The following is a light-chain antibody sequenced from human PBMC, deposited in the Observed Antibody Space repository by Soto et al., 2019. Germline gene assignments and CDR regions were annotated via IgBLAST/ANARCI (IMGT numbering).Light chain of an antibody. V-gene: IGKV3-20*01. J-gene: IGKJ1*01. CDR1: QSVSSSY. Sequence: EIVLTQSPGTLSFSPGERASLSCRSSQSVSSSYLACYQQKPGQAPRLLIYGASSRATGIPDRFSGSGSGTDFTLTISRLEPEDFAVYFCQQYGSSPWTFGQGTKVDI. CDR2: GAS. CDR3: QQYGSSPWT.